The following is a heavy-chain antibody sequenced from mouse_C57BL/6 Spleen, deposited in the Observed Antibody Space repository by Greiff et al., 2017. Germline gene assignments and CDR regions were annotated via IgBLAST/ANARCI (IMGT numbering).Heavy chain of an antibody. CDR1: GFSLTSYG. D-gene: IGHD1-1*01. CDR2: IWSGGST. J-gene: IGHJ4*01. CDR3: ARAQFITTVVANYAMDY. V-gene: IGHV2-2*01. Sequence: VQLQQSGPGLVQPSQSLSITCTVSGFSLTSYGVHWVRQSPGKGLEWLGVIWSGGSTDYNAAFISRLSISKDNSKSQVFFKMNSLQADDTAIYYCARAQFITTVVANYAMDYWGQGTSVTVSS.